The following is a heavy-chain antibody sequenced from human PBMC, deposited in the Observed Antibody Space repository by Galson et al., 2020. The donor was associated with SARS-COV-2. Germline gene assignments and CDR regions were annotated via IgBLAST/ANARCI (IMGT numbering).Heavy chain of an antibody. D-gene: IGHD3-9*01. CDR3: ARDQTEYDIFTGYYCPYYYYGMDV. CDR1: GFTFSSYG. Sequence: GGSLRLSCAASGFTFSSYGMHWVRQAPGKGLEWVAVIWYDGSNKYYADSVKGRFTISRDNSKNTLYLQMNSLRAEDTAVYYCARDQTEYDIFTGYYCPYYYYGMDVWGQGTTVTVSS. V-gene: IGHV3-33*01. J-gene: IGHJ6*02. CDR2: IWYDGSNK.